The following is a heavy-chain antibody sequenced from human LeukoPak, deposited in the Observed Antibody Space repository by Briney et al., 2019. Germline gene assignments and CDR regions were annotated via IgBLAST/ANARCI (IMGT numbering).Heavy chain of an antibody. CDR3: ARAVTMIVPYFDY. CDR2: IYTGGST. CDR1: GFIVSSNY. Sequence: GGSLRLSCAASGFIVSSNYMSWVRQAPGKGLEWVSVIYTGGSTYYADSVKGRFTISRDNSKNTWYLQMNSLRAEDTAVYYCARAVTMIVPYFDYWGQGTLVTVSS. V-gene: IGHV3-53*01. J-gene: IGHJ4*02. D-gene: IGHD3-22*01.